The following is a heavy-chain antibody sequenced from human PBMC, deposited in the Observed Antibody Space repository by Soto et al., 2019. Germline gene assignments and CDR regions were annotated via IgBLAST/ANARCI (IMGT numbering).Heavy chain of an antibody. CDR1: GYTFTSYG. V-gene: IGHV1-18*01. J-gene: IGHJ4*02. Sequence: VQLVQSGAEVKKPGASVKVSCKASGYTFTSYGIRWVRQGPGQGLEWMGWIRAYNGNTNYAQKLPGRVTMTTDTSTSTADMELRSLRSDDTAVYYCARDAPPADYLGQGTLVTVSS. CDR2: IRAYNGNT. CDR3: ARDAPPADY.